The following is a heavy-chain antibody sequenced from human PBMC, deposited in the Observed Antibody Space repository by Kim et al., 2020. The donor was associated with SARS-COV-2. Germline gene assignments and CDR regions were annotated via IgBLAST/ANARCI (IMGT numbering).Heavy chain of an antibody. CDR3: ARVPTVTTFSHYYYYGMDV. Sequence: GGSLRLSCAASGFTFSDYYMSWIRQAPGKGLEWVSYISSSGSTIYYADSVKGRFTISRDNAKNSLYLQMNSLRAEDTAVYYCARVPTVTTFSHYYYYGMDVWGQGTTVTVSS. CDR1: GFTFSDYY. J-gene: IGHJ6*02. D-gene: IGHD4-17*01. V-gene: IGHV3-11*01. CDR2: ISSSGSTI.